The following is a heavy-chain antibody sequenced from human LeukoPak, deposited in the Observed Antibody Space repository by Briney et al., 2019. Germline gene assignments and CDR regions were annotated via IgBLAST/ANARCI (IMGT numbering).Heavy chain of an antibody. CDR3: ARDPQYYYGSGRNPNAFDI. D-gene: IGHD3-10*01. V-gene: IGHV1-8*03. CDR1: GYTFTSYD. Sequence: AASVKVSCKASGYTFTSYDINWVRQATGQGLEWMGWMNPNSGNTGYAQKFQGRVTITRNTSISTAYMELSSLRSEDTAVYYCARDPQYYYGSGRNPNAFDIWGQGTMVTVSS. CDR2: MNPNSGNT. J-gene: IGHJ3*02.